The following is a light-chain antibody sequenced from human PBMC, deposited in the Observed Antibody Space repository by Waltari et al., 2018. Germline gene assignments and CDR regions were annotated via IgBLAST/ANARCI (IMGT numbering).Light chain of an antibody. CDR2: GAT. CDR1: SDVGNYHL. J-gene: IGLJ2*01. V-gene: IGLV2-23*01. Sequence: QSALTQPASVSGSPGQSITISCTSDVGNYHLVSWYQQRPGTAPKLKIYGATKRPSGVSDRFSGAKSVNTASLTISGLQAEDEADYYGCTFTSSGTWVFGGGTKLIVL. CDR3: CTFTSSGTWV.